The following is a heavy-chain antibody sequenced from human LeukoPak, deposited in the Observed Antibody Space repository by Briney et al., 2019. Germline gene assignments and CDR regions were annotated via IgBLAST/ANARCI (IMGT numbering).Heavy chain of an antibody. J-gene: IGHJ4*02. D-gene: IGHD3-10*01. CDR1: GFTFSSYS. CDR2: ISSSSSYI. CDR3: ARAYSTGELFFDY. V-gene: IGHV3-21*01. Sequence: GGSLRLSCAASGFTFSSYSMNWVRQAPGKGLEWVSSISSSSSYIYYADSVKGRFTISRDNAKNSLYLQMNSLRAEDTAVYYCARAYSTGELFFDYWGQGTLVTVSS.